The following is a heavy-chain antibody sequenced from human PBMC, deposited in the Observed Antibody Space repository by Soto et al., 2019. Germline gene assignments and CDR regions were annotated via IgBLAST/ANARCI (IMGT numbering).Heavy chain of an antibody. D-gene: IGHD2-15*01. Sequence: ASVKVSCKASGYTFTGYYMHWVRQAPGRGLEWMGWINPNSGGTNYAQKFQGRVTMTRDTSINTAYMELSRLRSDDTAVYYCARDHLYCSGGSCYLDPWGQGTLVTVSS. CDR3: ARDHLYCSGGSCYLDP. CDR1: GYTFTGYY. CDR2: INPNSGGT. V-gene: IGHV1-2*02. J-gene: IGHJ5*02.